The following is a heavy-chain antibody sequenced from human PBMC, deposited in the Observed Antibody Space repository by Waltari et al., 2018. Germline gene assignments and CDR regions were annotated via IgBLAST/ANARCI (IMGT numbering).Heavy chain of an antibody. CDR1: GFTFSNAW. CDR2: IKSKTDGGTK. J-gene: IGHJ4*02. D-gene: IGHD3-22*01. Sequence: EVQLVESGGGLVKPGGSLRLSCAASGFTFSNAWMSWVRQAPGKGLEWVGRIKSKTDGGTKDYAEPVKGRFTISRDDSKNTLYLQMNSRKTEDTAVYYCTTVSIVVVSPDYWGQGTLVTVSS. V-gene: IGHV3-15*01. CDR3: TTVSIVVVSPDY.